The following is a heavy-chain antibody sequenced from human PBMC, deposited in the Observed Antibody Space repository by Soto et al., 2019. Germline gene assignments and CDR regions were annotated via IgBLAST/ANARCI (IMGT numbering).Heavy chain of an antibody. CDR1: GGSISSGDYY. D-gene: IGHD2-15*01. CDR2: IYYRGGT. V-gene: IGHV4-30-4*01. CDR3: AILVQLLQGRWFDP. J-gene: IGHJ5*02. Sequence: QVQLQESGPGLVKPSQTLSLTCTVSGGSISSGDYYWSWIRQPPGKGLEWIGYIYYRGGTYYNPSLKSRVTISVDTSKNQFALKLSSVTAADTAVYYCAILVQLLQGRWFDPWGQGTLVTVSS.